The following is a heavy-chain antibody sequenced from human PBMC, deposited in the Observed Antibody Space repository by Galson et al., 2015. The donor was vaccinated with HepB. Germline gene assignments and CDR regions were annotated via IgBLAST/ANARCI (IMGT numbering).Heavy chain of an antibody. Sequence: SVKVSCKASGYTFTTNGIGWVRQAPGHGLEWLGWISINSGNTKYAQRLQGRVTLTKDTSTDTAYMELRGLTSDDAALYYCARDRFHSLDYWGQGTLVTVSS. CDR1: GYTFTTNG. CDR2: ISINSGNT. CDR3: ARDRFHSLDY. V-gene: IGHV1-18*04. J-gene: IGHJ4*02.